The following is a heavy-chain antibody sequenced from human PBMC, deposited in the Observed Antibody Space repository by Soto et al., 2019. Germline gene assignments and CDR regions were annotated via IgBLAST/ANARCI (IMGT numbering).Heavy chain of an antibody. J-gene: IGHJ4*02. D-gene: IGHD6-6*01. V-gene: IGHV4-59*11. CDR3: ARRDYSTSSLGPFDY. CDR1: GGSISSHY. Sequence: PSETLSLTCVVSGGSISSHYWSWVRQPPGSGLEWIGYIHYSGSTNYSPSLKSRLTMSLDTSKNQFSLNLTSVTAADTAFYFCARRDYSTSSLGPFDYWGRGILATVS. CDR2: IHYSGST.